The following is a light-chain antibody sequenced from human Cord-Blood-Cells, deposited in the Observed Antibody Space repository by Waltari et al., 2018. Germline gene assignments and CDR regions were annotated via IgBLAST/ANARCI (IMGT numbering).Light chain of an antibody. CDR3: QQYDNLPLT. Sequence: TQMTQSPSSLSPSVGDRVTITCQPSKDISNYLNWYQQKPGKAPKLLIYDASKLETGVPSRFSGSGSGTDFTFTISSLQAEEIATYYCQQYDNLPLTFGGGTKVEIK. V-gene: IGKV1-33*01. CDR2: DAS. J-gene: IGKJ4*01. CDR1: KDISNY.